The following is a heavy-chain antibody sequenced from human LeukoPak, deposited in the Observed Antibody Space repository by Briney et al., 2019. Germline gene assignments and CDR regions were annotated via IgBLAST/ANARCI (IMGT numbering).Heavy chain of an antibody. CDR1: GFTVSSNY. CDR3: ARGRAGWFFDY. D-gene: IGHD6-19*01. Sequence: GGSLRLSCATSGFTVSSNYMSWVRQAPGKGLEWVSLIYSVGSTSYADSMKGRFTNSSDNSKNPLFLQMNSLRAEDTAVYYCARGRAGWFFDYWGQGTLVTVSS. CDR2: IYSVGST. V-gene: IGHV3-53*01. J-gene: IGHJ4*02.